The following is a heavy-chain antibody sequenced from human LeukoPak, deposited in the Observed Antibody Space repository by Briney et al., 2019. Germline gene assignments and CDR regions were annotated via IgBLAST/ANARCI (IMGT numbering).Heavy chain of an antibody. Sequence: SETLSLTCTVSGYSISSGYYWGWIRQPPGKGLEWIGSIYHSGSTYYNPSLKSRVTISVDTSKNQFSLKLSSVTAADTAVYYCARAESGSWGVDYFDYWGQGTLVTVSS. CDR1: GYSISSGYY. CDR2: IYHSGST. J-gene: IGHJ4*02. CDR3: ARAESGSWGVDYFDY. V-gene: IGHV4-38-2*02. D-gene: IGHD1-26*01.